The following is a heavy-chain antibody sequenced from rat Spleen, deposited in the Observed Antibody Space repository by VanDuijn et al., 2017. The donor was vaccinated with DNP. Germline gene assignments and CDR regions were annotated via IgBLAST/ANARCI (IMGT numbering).Heavy chain of an antibody. J-gene: IGHJ3*01. D-gene: IGHD5-1*01. CDR3: TREAGGNWFAY. CDR2: ISYEGSST. Sequence: EVQLVESGGGLVQPGRSMKLSCAASGFTFSDYYMAWVRQAPKKGLEWVASISYEGSSTYYRDSVKGRFSLSRDNAKSTLYLQVSSLRSEDTATYYCTREAGGNWFAYWGQGTLVTVSS. V-gene: IGHV5-22*01. CDR1: GFTFSDYY.